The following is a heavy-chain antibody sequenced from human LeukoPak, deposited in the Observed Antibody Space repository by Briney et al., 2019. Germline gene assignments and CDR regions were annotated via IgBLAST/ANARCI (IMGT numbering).Heavy chain of an antibody. V-gene: IGHV3-53*01. J-gene: IGHJ4*02. Sequence: GGSLRLSCAASGFTVSSNYMNWVRQAPGKGLEWVSIIYNDGRTYYADSVKGRFTISRDNSKNVLYLQMTSLGADDTAVYYCAKVVPPRGGRSGWYETNDYWGQGTLVTVSS. CDR2: IYNDGRT. CDR3: AKVVPPRGGRSGWYETNDY. CDR1: GFTVSSNY. D-gene: IGHD6-19*01.